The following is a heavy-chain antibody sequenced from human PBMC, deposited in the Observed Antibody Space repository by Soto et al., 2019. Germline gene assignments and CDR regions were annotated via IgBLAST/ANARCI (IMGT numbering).Heavy chain of an antibody. D-gene: IGHD3-10*01. CDR3: AREGDAFDI. CDR2: INSDGSAT. J-gene: IGHJ3*02. Sequence: GGSLRLSCAASGFTFSTHAMTWVRQTPGKGLVWVSRINSDGSATDYADSVKGRFTISRDNAKNTLSLQMNSLRAEDTAVYYCAREGDAFDIWGQGTLVTVSS. CDR1: GFTFSTHA. V-gene: IGHV3-74*01.